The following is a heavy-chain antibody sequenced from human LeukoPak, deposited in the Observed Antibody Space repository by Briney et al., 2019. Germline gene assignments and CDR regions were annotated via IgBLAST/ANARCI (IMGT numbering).Heavy chain of an antibody. Sequence: PGGSLRLSCAASGFTVSSNYMSWVRQAPGKGLEWVSGISASGDSTFYADSVRGRFTISRDNSKNTLYLQMDYLRADDTAVYSCAKDRIPGRYYGLDVWGQGTTVTVSS. CDR2: ISASGDST. D-gene: IGHD2-2*01. V-gene: IGHV3-23*01. CDR3: AKDRIPGRYYGLDV. J-gene: IGHJ6*02. CDR1: GFTVSSNY.